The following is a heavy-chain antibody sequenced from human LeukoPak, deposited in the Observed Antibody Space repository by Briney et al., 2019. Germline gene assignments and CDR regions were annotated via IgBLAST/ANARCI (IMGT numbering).Heavy chain of an antibody. CDR1: GGTFSNYA. CDR2: MNPNSGNT. Sequence: ASVKVSCKASGGTFSNYAVNWVRQAPGQGLEWMGWMNPNSGNTGYAQKFQGRVTMTRNTSISTAYMELSSLRSEDTAVYYCAREIIPQSSGWIRYFDLWGRGTLVTVSS. CDR3: AREIIPQSSGWIRYFDL. J-gene: IGHJ2*01. D-gene: IGHD6-19*01. V-gene: IGHV1-8*02.